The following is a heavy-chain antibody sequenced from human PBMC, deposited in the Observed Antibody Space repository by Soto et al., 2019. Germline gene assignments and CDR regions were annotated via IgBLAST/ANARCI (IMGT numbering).Heavy chain of an antibody. J-gene: IGHJ4*02. D-gene: IGHD3-10*02. V-gene: IGHV3-33*06. CDR2: IWYDGSNK. CDR3: AKDVLFRFDY. Sequence: GGSLRLSCAASGFTFSSYGMHWVRQAPGKGLEWVAVIWYDGSNKYYADSVKGRFTISRDNFKNTLYLQMNSLRAEDTAVYYCAKDVLFRFDYWGQGTLVTVSS. CDR1: GFTFSSYG.